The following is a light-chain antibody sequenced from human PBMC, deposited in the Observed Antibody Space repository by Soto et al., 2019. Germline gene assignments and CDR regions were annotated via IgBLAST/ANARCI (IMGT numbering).Light chain of an antibody. J-gene: IGKJ1*01. Sequence: AIHMTQSPSSLAASVGDTVTITCRASQVIRDVLAWYQQKPGRGPKRLIYSGYSLQSGVPSRFSGSGSGTDFTLTISSLQPEDFATYYCLQYYNTPWTFGQGTKVDVK. CDR1: QVIRDV. CDR2: SGY. V-gene: IGKV1-6*01. CDR3: LQYYNTPWT.